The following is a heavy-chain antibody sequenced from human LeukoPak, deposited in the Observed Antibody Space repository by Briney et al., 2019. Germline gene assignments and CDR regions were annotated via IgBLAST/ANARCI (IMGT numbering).Heavy chain of an antibody. CDR1: GGSISSYY. CDR3: AREDGYSYMA. Sequence: SETLSLTCTVSGGSISSYYWSWIRQPPGKGLEWIGYIYYSGSTNYNPSLKSRVTISVDTSKNQFSLKLSSVTAADTAVYYCAREDGYSYMAWGQGTLVTVSS. D-gene: IGHD5-18*01. V-gene: IGHV4-59*01. J-gene: IGHJ4*02. CDR2: IYYSGST.